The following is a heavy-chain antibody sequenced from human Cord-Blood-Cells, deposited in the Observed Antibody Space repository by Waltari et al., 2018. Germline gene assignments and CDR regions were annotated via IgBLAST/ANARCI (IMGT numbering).Heavy chain of an antibody. V-gene: IGHV3-33*01. D-gene: IGHD2-15*01. CDR3: AREPLVVAATPFDY. CDR2: IWYDGSNK. Sequence: QVQLVVSGGGVAQPGRSLRLSCAASGFTFSSYGMHWVRQAPGKGLEWVAVIWYDGSNKDYAVSVKGRFTISRDNSKNALYLQMNSLRAEDTAVYYCAREPLVVAATPFDYWGQGTLVTVSS. CDR1: GFTFSSYG. J-gene: IGHJ4*02.